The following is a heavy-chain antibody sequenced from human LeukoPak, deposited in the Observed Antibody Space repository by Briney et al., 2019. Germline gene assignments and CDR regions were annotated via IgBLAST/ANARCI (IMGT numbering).Heavy chain of an antibody. Sequence: PGGSLRLSCAASGFTFSRNSMIWVRQAPGKGLEWLSSISSSGSTIYYADSVKGRFTISRYNSKNTLYLQMNSLRAEDTAVYYCARGLEVGATLLDPYYFDYWGQGTLVTVSS. V-gene: IGHV3-48*01. CDR2: ISSSGSTI. CDR3: ARGLEVGATLLDPYYFDY. D-gene: IGHD1-26*01. J-gene: IGHJ4*02. CDR1: GFTFSRNS.